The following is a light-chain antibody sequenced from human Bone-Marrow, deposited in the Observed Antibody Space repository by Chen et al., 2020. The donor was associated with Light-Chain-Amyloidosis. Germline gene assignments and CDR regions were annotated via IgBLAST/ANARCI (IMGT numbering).Light chain of an antibody. J-gene: IGLJ2*01. CDR3: QSADSSGTYEVI. Sequence: SYELTQPPSVSVSPGQTARITCSGDDLPTKYAYWYQQKPGQAPVLVIHRDTERPSGISERFSGSSSGTTATLTISGVQAEDEAYYHYQSADSSGTYEVIFGGGTKLTVL. V-gene: IGLV3-25*03. CDR1: DLPTKY. CDR2: RDT.